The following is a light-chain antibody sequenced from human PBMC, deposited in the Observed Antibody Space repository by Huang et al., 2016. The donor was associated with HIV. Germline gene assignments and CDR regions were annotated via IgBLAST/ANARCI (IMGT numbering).Light chain of an antibody. Sequence: DIVMTQSPDSLAVSVGERATINCKSSQSVLYSSNHKDYLAWYQQKPGQPPKLLIYWASTRESGVPDRFSGSGSGTDFTLTISSLQAEDVAVYYCQQYYSSPYTFGQGTKLEIK. V-gene: IGKV4-1*01. J-gene: IGKJ2*01. CDR2: WAS. CDR3: QQYYSSPYT. CDR1: QSVLYSSNHKDY.